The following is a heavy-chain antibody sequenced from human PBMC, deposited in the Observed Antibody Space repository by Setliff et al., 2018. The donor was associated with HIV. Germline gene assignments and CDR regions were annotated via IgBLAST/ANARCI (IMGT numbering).Heavy chain of an antibody. J-gene: IGHJ4*02. D-gene: IGHD3-22*01. Sequence: GVSLRLSCAASGFTFSPYWMHWVRQAPGKGLVWVSRINSDGTSTTYADSVKGRFTISRDNAKNTLYLQMNSLRAEDTAVYYCARDLSYDYDRSSDTFDYWGQGTLVTVSS. V-gene: IGHV3-74*03. CDR3: ARDLSYDYDRSSDTFDY. CDR1: GFTFSPYW. CDR2: INSDGTST.